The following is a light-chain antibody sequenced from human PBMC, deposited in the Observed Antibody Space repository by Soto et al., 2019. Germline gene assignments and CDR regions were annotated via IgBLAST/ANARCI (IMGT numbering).Light chain of an antibody. Sequence: DIPMTQSPSTLSASVGDRVTITCRASQSISSWLAWYQQKPGKAPKLLIYDASSLESGVPSRFSGSGSGTEFTLTISSLQPDDFATYYCQQYNSSSFGPGTKVDIK. J-gene: IGKJ3*01. V-gene: IGKV1-5*01. CDR1: QSISSW. CDR2: DAS. CDR3: QQYNSSS.